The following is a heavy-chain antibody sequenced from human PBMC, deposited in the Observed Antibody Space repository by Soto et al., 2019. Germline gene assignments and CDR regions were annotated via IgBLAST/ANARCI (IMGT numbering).Heavy chain of an antibody. CDR3: ARHPEYSSSSIWFDP. J-gene: IGHJ5*02. CDR2: IYYSGST. Sequence: SETLSLPWTVACGSISNYYWSWIRKPPGKGLEWIGNIYYSGSTSYNPSLKSRVTISVDTSKNQFSLKLSSVTAADTAVYYCARHPEYSSSSIWFDPWGQGTLVTVSS. CDR1: CGSISNYY. D-gene: IGHD6-6*01. V-gene: IGHV4-59*08.